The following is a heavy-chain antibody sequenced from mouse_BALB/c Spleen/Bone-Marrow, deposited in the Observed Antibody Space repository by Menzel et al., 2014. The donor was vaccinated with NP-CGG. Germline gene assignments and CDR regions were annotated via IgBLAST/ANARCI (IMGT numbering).Heavy chain of an antibody. CDR1: GYTFTDYN. CDR2: IYPYNGGT. D-gene: IGHD2-2*01. Sequence: EVMLVESGPELVKPGASVKISCKASGYTFTDYNMHWVKQSHGKSLEWIGYIYPYNGGTGYNQKFKSKATLTVDNSSSTAYMELRSLTSEDSAVYYCARSGSGYDGFAYWGQGTLVTVSA. V-gene: IGHV1S29*02. J-gene: IGHJ3*01. CDR3: ARSGSGYDGFAY.